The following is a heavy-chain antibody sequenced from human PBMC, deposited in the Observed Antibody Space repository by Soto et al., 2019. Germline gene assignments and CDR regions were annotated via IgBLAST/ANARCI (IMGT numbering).Heavy chain of an antibody. CDR3: ASLSYGQLRYFDN. J-gene: IGHJ4*02. D-gene: IGHD3-16*02. CDR2: IKQDGSDR. CDR1: KCTFGDYW. V-gene: IGHV3-7*01. Sequence: GGPLRHCYTVPKCTFGDYWVSGVRQTPGKGLEWVSNIKQDGSDRNYADSVKGRFTISRDCAGNSMYLQMNSLRAEDTAVYYCASLSYGQLRYFDNWGQGALVTVSS.